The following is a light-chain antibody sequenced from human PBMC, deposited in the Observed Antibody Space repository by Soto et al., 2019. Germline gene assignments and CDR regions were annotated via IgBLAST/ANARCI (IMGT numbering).Light chain of an antibody. Sequence: QSVLTQPPSVSGAPGQRVTISCTGSSSNIGAGFDVHWYHQIAGTAPKLLIYGNSNRPSGVPDRFSGSKSGTSASLAINGLQAEDEAAYYCQSYDNALSAWVFGGGTKLTVL. V-gene: IGLV1-40*01. CDR2: GNS. J-gene: IGLJ3*02. CDR3: QSYDNALSAWV. CDR1: SSNIGAGFD.